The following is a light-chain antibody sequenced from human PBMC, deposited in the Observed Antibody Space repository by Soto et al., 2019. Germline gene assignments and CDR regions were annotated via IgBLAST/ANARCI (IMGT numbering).Light chain of an antibody. CDR2: EVS. CDR3: SSYTSGTPYV. CDR1: SSDVGGYNY. Sequence: QSALTQPASVSGSPGQSITISCTGTSSDVGGYNYVSWYQQHPGKAPKLIIYEVSYRPSGVSERFSGSKSGVTASLTITGLQAEDDGDYYCSSYTSGTPYVFGTGTKLPS. J-gene: IGLJ1*01. V-gene: IGLV2-14*01.